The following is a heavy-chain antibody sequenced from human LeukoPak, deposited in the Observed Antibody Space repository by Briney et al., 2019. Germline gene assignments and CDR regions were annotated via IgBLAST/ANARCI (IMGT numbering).Heavy chain of an antibody. CDR2: INPNSRGT. J-gene: IGHJ4*02. D-gene: IGHD2-21*02. Sequence: ASVNVSCKASGYTFTAYYVHWVRQAPGLGLEWMGWINPNSRGTKYAQKFQGRVTMTRDTSISTAYMELTRLRSDDTAVYYCARGGSADSIHSCGGNCYFLDYWGQGTLVTVSS. CDR1: GYTFTAYY. CDR3: ARGGSADSIHSCGGNCYFLDY. V-gene: IGHV1-2*02.